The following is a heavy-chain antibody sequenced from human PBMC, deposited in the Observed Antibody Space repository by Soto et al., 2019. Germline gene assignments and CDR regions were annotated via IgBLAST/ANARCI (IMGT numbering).Heavy chain of an antibody. Sequence: SGPTLVNPTQTLTLTCTFSAFSLTSSGVGVGWIRQPPGKALEWLALIYWHGDQRYSPSLKSRLTLTKDTFNNEVVLTMTNMDTVDTATYYCAHRGPTSSGTRGSWFDPWGQGTLGTCAS. V-gene: IGHV2-5*01. CDR1: AFSLTSSGVG. J-gene: IGHJ5*02. CDR2: IYWHGDQ. D-gene: IGHD6-25*01. CDR3: AHRGPTSSGTRGSWFDP.